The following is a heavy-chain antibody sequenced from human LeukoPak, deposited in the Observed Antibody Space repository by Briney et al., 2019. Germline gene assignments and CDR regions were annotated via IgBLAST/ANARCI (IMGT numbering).Heavy chain of an antibody. D-gene: IGHD1-26*01. V-gene: IGHV4-61*02. CDR2: IYSSGST. CDR3: AREGTSGYLNY. J-gene: IGHJ4*02. Sequence: PSETLSLTCTVSGGSISSGSYYWSWIRQPAGKGLEWIGRIYSSGSTNYNPSLKSRVTISLDTSKNQFSLKLSSVTAADTAVYYCAREGTSGYLNYWGQGTLVTVSS. CDR1: GGSISSGSYY.